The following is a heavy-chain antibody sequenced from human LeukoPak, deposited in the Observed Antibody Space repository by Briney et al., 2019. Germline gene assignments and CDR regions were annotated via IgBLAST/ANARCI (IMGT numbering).Heavy chain of an antibody. J-gene: IGHJ4*02. D-gene: IGHD2-15*01. CDR1: GGSISSYY. V-gene: IGHV4-59*01. Sequence: SETLSLTCTVSGGSISSYYWSWIRQPPGKGLEWIGYIYYSGSTNYNPSLKSRVTISVDTTKNQFSLKLSSVTAADTAVYYCAATTGRAVVVAAPTAFDYWGQGTLVTVSS. CDR2: IYYSGST. CDR3: AATTGRAVVVAAPTAFDY.